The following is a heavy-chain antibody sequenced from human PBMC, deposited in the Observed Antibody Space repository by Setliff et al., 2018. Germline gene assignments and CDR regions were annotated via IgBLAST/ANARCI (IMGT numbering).Heavy chain of an antibody. Sequence: SETLSLTCAVYGGSFSGYYWSWIRQPPGKGLEWIGEINHSGSTNYNPFLKSRVTISVDTSKNHCSLKLSSVTAADTAVYYCARRYNFWSGYLDYWGQGTLVTVSS. D-gene: IGHD3-3*01. CDR3: ARRYNFWSGYLDY. J-gene: IGHJ4*02. CDR2: INHSGST. V-gene: IGHV4-34*01. CDR1: GGSFSGYY.